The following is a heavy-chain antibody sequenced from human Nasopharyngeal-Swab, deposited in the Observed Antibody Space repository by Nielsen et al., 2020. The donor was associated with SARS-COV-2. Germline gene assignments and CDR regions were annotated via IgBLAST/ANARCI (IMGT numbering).Heavy chain of an antibody. D-gene: IGHD3-10*01. CDR3: ARDPLWFGAGGFDY. Sequence: GESLKISCAASEFAFSSYWMHWVRQAPEKGLVWVSRINSDGTRTNYADSVKGRFTISRDNSKNTLYLQMNSLRAEDTAVYYCARDPLWFGAGGFDYWGQGTLVTVSS. CDR2: INSDGTRT. CDR1: EFAFSSYW. V-gene: IGHV3-74*01. J-gene: IGHJ4*02.